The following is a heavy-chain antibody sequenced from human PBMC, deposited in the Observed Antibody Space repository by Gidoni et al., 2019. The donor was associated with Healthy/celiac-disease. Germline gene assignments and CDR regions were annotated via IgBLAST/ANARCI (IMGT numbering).Heavy chain of an antibody. D-gene: IGHD3-22*01. CDR1: GGSISSSSYY. Sequence: QLQLQESGPGLVKPSETLSLTCTVSGGSISSSSYYWGWIRQPPGKGLEWIGSIYYSGRTYYNPSLKSRVTISVDTSKNQFSLKLSSVTAADTAVYYCASTYDSSGYYSASFDYWGQGTLVTVSS. CDR2: IYYSGRT. V-gene: IGHV4-39*01. J-gene: IGHJ4*02. CDR3: ASTYDSSGYYSASFDY.